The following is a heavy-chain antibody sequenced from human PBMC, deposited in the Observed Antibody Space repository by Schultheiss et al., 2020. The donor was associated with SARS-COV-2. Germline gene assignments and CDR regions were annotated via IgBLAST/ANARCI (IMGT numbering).Heavy chain of an antibody. Sequence: SQTLSLTCTVSGGSISSYYWSWIRQHPGKGLEWIGYIYYSGSTYYNPSLKSRVTISVDTSKNQFSLKLSSVTAADTAVYYCARQGAVAGTVLFDYWGQGTLVTVSS. CDR3: ARQGAVAGTVLFDY. D-gene: IGHD6-19*01. J-gene: IGHJ4*02. V-gene: IGHV4-59*08. CDR2: IYYSGST. CDR1: GGSISSYY.